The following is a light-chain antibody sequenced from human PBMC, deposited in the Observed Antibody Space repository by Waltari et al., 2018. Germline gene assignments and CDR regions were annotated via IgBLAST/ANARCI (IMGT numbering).Light chain of an antibody. CDR2: AET. Sequence: YALTQPPSVSVSPGQTAVITCSGDELSDQYASWYQQKAGQAPVVVISAETKRPSGIPGRFSGSSSGTTATLTISGVQADDEADYYCQSADSSDVYVIFGGGTTLTVL. CDR3: QSADSSDVYVI. J-gene: IGLJ2*01. CDR1: ELSDQY. V-gene: IGLV3-25*03.